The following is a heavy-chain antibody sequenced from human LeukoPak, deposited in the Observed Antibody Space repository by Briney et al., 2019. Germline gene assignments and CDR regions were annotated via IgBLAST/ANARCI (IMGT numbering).Heavy chain of an antibody. CDR1: GGSFSSYY. CDR3: ARIRYSGSYYPDDAFDI. D-gene: IGHD1-26*01. V-gene: IGHV4-59*01. Sequence: PETLSLTCAVYGGSFSSYYWSWIRQPPGKGLEWIGYIYYSGSTNYNPSLKSRVTISVDTSKNQFSLKLSSVTAADTAVYYCARIRYSGSYYPDDAFDIWGQGTMVTVSS. J-gene: IGHJ3*02. CDR2: IYYSGST.